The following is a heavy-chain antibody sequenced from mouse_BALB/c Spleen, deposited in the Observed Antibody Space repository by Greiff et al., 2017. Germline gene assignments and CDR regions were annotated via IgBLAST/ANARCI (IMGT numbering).Heavy chain of an antibody. CDR3: ARHGRYFDV. CDR1: GYTFTSYW. D-gene: IGHD1-2*01. CDR2: INPSTGYT. J-gene: IGHJ1*01. V-gene: IGHV1-7*01. Sequence: QVQLKESGAELAKPGASVKMSCKASGYTFTSYWMHWVKQRPGQGLEWIGYINPSTGYTEYNQKFKDKATLTADKSSSTAYMQLSSLTSEDSAVYYCARHGRYFDVWGAGTTVTVSS.